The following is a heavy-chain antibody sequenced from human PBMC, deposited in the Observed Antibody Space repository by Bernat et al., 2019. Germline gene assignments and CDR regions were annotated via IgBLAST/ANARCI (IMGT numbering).Heavy chain of an antibody. J-gene: IGHJ4*02. CDR3: AKCVGGGPLRLGELSLLDY. CDR2: ISGSGGST. CDR1: GFTFSSYA. Sequence: EVQLLESGGGLVQPGGSLRLSCAASGFTFSSYAMSWVRQAPGKGLEWVSAISGSGGSTYYADSVKGRFTISRDNSKNTLYLQMNSLRAEDTAVYYCAKCVGGGPLRLGELSLLDYWGQGTLVTVSS. V-gene: IGHV3-23*01. D-gene: IGHD3-16*02.